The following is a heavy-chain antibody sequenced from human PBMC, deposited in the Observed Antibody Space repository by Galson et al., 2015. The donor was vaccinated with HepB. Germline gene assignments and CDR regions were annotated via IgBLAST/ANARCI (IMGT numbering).Heavy chain of an antibody. J-gene: IGHJ6*03. Sequence: VKVSCKVSGYTFTDYCMHWVQQAPGKGLEWMGLVDPEDGETIYAEKFQGRVTITADTSTDTAYMELSSLRSEDTAVYYCATRSHSSGSGYYYYMDVWGKGTTVTVSS. D-gene: IGHD3-22*01. CDR1: GYTFTDYC. CDR2: VDPEDGET. CDR3: ATRSHSSGSGYYYYMDV. V-gene: IGHV1-69-2*01.